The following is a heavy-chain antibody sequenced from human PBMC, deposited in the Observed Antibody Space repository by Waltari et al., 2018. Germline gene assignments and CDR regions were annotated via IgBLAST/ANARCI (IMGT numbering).Heavy chain of an antibody. J-gene: IGHJ4*02. CDR1: GFTFSSYG. Sequence: QVQLVESGGGVVQPGRSLRLSCAASGFTFSSYGMHWVRQAPGKGLEWVAVIWYDGSNKYYADSVKGRFTISRDNSKNTLYLQMNSLRAEDTAVYYCARADSGYSYDLSLDYWGQGTLVTVSS. CDR3: ARADSGYSYDLSLDY. CDR2: IWYDGSNK. V-gene: IGHV3-33*01. D-gene: IGHD5-18*01.